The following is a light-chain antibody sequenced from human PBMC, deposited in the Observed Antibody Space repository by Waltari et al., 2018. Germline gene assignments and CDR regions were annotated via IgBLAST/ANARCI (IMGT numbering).Light chain of an antibody. CDR1: QSVSNNF. CDR2: GAS. CDR3: QQYDSIVLT. Sequence: EIVLTQSAGTLSLSPGERATLACRASQSVSNNFLNWYQQKPGQAPRLLIYGASSRATGIPDRFSGSGSVTDFTITISRLEPEDCAVYYCQQYDSIVLTFGGGTKVEI. J-gene: IGKJ4*01. V-gene: IGKV3-20*01.